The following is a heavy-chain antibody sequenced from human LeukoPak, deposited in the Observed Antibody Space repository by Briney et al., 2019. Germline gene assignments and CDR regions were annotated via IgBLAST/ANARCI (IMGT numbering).Heavy chain of an antibody. J-gene: IGHJ4*02. CDR2: MNPKTGDT. CDR1: GYTFSYYD. CDR3: ARSGGYSESYHDY. V-gene: IGHV1-8*01. D-gene: IGHD6-13*01. Sequence: GASVKVSCKASGYTFSYYDINWVRQATGQGLEWMGWMNPKTGDTGCAQNFQGRVTMTRDTSISTAYMELSSLRSEDTAVYYCARSGGYSESYHDYWGQGTLVTVSS.